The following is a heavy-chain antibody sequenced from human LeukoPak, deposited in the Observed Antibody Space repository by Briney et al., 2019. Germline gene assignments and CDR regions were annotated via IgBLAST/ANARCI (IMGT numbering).Heavy chain of an antibody. Sequence: GGSLRLFCAASGFTFSSYWMSWVRQAPGKGVEWVANIKQDGSEKYYVDSVKGRFTISRDNAKNSLYLQMNSLRAEDTAVYYCARGPHKQLVGEFDYWGQGTLVTVSS. CDR1: GFTFSSYW. J-gene: IGHJ4*02. V-gene: IGHV3-7*01. CDR2: IKQDGSEK. D-gene: IGHD6-6*01. CDR3: ARGPHKQLVGEFDY.